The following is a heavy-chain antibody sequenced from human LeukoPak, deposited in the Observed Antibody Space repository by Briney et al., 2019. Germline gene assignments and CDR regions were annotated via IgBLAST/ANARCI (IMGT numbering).Heavy chain of an antibody. J-gene: IGHJ4*02. CDR1: GGTFSSYA. D-gene: IGHD2-21*02. V-gene: IGHV1-69*05. CDR3: ARAYCGGDCYSGAFDY. CDR2: IIPIFGTA. Sequence: SVKVSCKASGGTFSSYANSWVRQAPGQGLEWMGRIIPIFGTANYAQKFQGRVTITTDESTSTAYMELSSLRSEDTAVYYCARAYCGGDCYSGAFDYWGQGTLVTVSS.